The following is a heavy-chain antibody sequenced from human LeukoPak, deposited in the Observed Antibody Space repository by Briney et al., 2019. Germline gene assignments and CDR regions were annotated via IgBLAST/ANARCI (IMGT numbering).Heavy chain of an antibody. V-gene: IGHV3-30*04. CDR3: ALLDFWSGYYNH. CDR2: ISSDGSNE. J-gene: IGHJ5*02. Sequence: GGSLRLSCAASGFTFRTYAMQWVRQAPGKGLEWVAVISSDGSNEYYADSVKGRFTISRDNSKNTLYLQMNSLRAEDTAVYYCALLDFWSGYYNHWGQGTLVTVSS. D-gene: IGHD3-3*01. CDR1: GFTFRTYA.